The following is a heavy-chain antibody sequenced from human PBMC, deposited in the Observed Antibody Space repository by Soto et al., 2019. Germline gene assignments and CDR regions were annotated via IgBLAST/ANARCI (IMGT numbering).Heavy chain of an antibody. CDR1: GYTFRNYA. V-gene: IGHV1-3*01. CDR3: ARDGPIYDILSARYFYGMDV. J-gene: IGHJ6*02. Sequence: ASVKVSFKASGYTFRNYAMHWLRQAPGQGLEWMGWINGGNGNTKYSQKFQGRVTITRDTSASTAYMELSSLRSEDTAVYYCARDGPIYDILSARYFYGMDVWGQGTTVTVSS. CDR2: INGGNGNT. D-gene: IGHD3-9*01.